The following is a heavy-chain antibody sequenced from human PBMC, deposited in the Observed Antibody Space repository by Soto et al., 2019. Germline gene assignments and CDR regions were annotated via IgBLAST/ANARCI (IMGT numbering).Heavy chain of an antibody. J-gene: IGHJ4*02. V-gene: IGHV3-33*01. CDR3: ARDDYQRLDY. D-gene: IGHD4-17*01. CDR1: GFTFSSYG. CDR2: IWYDGSNK. Sequence: QVQLVESGGGVVQPGRSLRLSCAASGFTFSSYGMHWVRQAPGKGMEWVAVIWYDGSNKYYAASVKGRFTISRDNSKNTLYLQMNSLRAEDTAVYYCARDDYQRLDYWCQGTLVTVSS.